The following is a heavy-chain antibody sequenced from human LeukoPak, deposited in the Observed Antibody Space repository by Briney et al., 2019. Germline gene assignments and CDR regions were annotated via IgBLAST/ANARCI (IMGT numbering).Heavy chain of an antibody. V-gene: IGHV1-18*01. CDR3: ARDTTYYDRSGYYFGFDP. Sequence: ASVKISCKASGYTFTSYGISWVRQAPGQGLEWMGWVSAYNGNTNYAQKLQGRVTITTDTSTRTAYMELRSLRSDDTAVYYCARDTTYYDRSGYYFGFDPWGQGTLVTVSS. J-gene: IGHJ5*02. D-gene: IGHD3-22*01. CDR2: VSAYNGNT. CDR1: GYTFTSYG.